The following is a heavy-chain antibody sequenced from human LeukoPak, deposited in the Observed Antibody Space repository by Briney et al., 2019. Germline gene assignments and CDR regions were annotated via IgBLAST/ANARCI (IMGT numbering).Heavy chain of an antibody. CDR2: INPNSGGT. D-gene: IGHD6-13*01. CDR3: ARGLDRQQLVVPGY. Sequence: ASVKVSCKASRYTFTGYYMHWGRQAPGQGLEWMGWINPNSGGTNYAQKFQGWVTMTRDTSISTAYMELSRLRSDDTAVYYCARGLDRQQLVVPGYWGQGTLVTVSS. V-gene: IGHV1-2*04. CDR1: RYTFTGYY. J-gene: IGHJ4*02.